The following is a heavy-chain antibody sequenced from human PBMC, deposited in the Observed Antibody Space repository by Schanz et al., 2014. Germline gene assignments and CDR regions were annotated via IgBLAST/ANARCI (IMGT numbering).Heavy chain of an antibody. CDR1: GFTFSASA. J-gene: IGHJ5*02. CDR2: ISTTSSNI. V-gene: IGHV3-48*01. CDR3: ARCMGEWLIYPNWFDP. D-gene: IGHD3-3*01. Sequence: EVQLVESGGGLVQPGGSLKLSCAASGFTFSASAMHWVRQAPGKGLEWISYISTTSSNIYYGDSVKGRFTISRDNAKNSLYLQMNSLRAEDTALYFCARCMGEWLIYPNWFDPWGQGTLVTVSS.